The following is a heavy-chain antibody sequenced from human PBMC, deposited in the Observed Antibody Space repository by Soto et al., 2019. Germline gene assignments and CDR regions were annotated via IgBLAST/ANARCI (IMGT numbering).Heavy chain of an antibody. V-gene: IGHV3-23*01. D-gene: IGHD6-19*01. CDR2: ISGSGGST. Sequence: EVQLLESGGGLVQPGGSLRLSCAASGFTFSSYAMSWVRQAPGKGLEWVSAISGSGGSTYYADSVKGRFTISRDNSKNPLYLEMNSLRAEDTAVYYCAKGGAIAVAGPRKHAFDIWGQGTMVTVSS. J-gene: IGHJ3*02. CDR1: GFTFSSYA. CDR3: AKGGAIAVAGPRKHAFDI.